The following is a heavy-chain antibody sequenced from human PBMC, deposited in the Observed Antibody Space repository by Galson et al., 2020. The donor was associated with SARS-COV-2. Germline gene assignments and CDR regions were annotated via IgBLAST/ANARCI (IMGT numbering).Heavy chain of an antibody. Sequence: SETLSLTCAVYGGSFSGYYWSWIRQPPGKGLEWIGEINHSGSTNYNPSLKSRVTISVDTSKNQFSLKLSSVTAADTAVYYCARGIGYCSSTSCYTPPFDYWGQGTLVTVSS. V-gene: IGHV4-34*01. CDR3: ARGIGYCSSTSCYTPPFDY. CDR1: GGSFSGYY. J-gene: IGHJ4*02. CDR2: INHSGST. D-gene: IGHD2-2*02.